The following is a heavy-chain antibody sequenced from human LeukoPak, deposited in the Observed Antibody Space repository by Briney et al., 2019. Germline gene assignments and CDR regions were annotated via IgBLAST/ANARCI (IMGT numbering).Heavy chain of an antibody. CDR2: IYPGDSDT. D-gene: IGHD2-8*02. J-gene: IGHJ3*01. Sequence: GESLKISCKASGDGSSYYWIGWVRQMSGKGLEWVGTIYPGDSDTRYNPSFQGQVTISADKSINTAYLQWNSLKASDTAMYHCAGRANTGQYFFAYDVWGQGTMVSV. CDR3: AGRANTGQYFFAYDV. V-gene: IGHV5-51*01. CDR1: GDGSSYYW.